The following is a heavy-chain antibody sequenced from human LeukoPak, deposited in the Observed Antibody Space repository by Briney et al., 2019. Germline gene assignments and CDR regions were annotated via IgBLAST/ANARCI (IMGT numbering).Heavy chain of an antibody. CDR1: GFTFSSYA. Sequence: GGSRRLSCAASGFTFSSYAVTWVRQAPGKGLEWVSTISASGGSTYYADSVKGRFTISRDNSKNTLYLQMNSLRAEDTAVYYCAKGYISGYYSPFDYWGRGTLVTVSS. J-gene: IGHJ4*02. V-gene: IGHV3-23*01. CDR3: AKGYISGYYSPFDY. D-gene: IGHD6-19*01. CDR2: ISASGGST.